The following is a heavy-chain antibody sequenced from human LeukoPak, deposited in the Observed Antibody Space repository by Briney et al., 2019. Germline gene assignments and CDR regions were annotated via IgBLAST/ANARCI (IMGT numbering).Heavy chain of an antibody. CDR2: TYYRSKWYN. CDR3: ARAELPYSGSSQLFDY. J-gene: IGHJ4*02. D-gene: IGHD1-26*01. V-gene: IGHV6-1*01. CDR1: GDSVSSNSAA. Sequence: SQTLSLTCAISGDSVSSNSAAWSWIRQSPSRGLEWLGGTYYRSKWYNDYAVSVKSRITINPDTSKNQFSLQLNSVTPEDTAVYYCARAELPYSGSSQLFDYWGQGTLVTVSS.